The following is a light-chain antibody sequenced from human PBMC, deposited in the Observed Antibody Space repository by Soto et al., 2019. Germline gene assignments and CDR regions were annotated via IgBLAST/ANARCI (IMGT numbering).Light chain of an antibody. J-gene: IGKJ4*01. CDR3: QQYYDWPLT. Sequence: EIVMTQSPCTMSVSPGEGGTLSCRASQRVSKNFAWYQQKRGQAPRLLIYGASTRAAGIPARFSGSGSGTEFNLTISSLQSEDFAVYYCQQYYDWPLTFGGGTKVDIK. CDR2: GAS. V-gene: IGKV3-15*01. CDR1: QRVSKN.